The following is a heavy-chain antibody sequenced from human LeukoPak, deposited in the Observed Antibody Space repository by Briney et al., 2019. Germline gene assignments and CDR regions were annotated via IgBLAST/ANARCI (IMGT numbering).Heavy chain of an antibody. J-gene: IGHJ4*02. CDR2: ISAYNSNT. CDR1: GYTFTSYG. CDR3: ARAGRMYYYGSGSYYNDY. Sequence: ASVKVSCKASGYTFTSYGINWVRQAPGQGLEWMGWISAYNSNTHYAQKLQGRVTMTTDTSTSTAYMELRSLRSDDTAVYYCARAGRMYYYGSGSYYNDYWGQGTLVTVSS. V-gene: IGHV1-18*01. D-gene: IGHD3-10*01.